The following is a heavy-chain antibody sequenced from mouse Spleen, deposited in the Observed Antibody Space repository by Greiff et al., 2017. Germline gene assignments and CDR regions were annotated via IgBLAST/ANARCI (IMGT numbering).Heavy chain of an antibody. Sequence: EVQLVESGGGLVKPGGSLKLSCAASGFTFSSYAMSWVRQTPEKRLEWVATISSGGSYTYYPDSVKGRFTISRDNAKNTLYLQMSSLRSEDTAMYYCARRDDYEAWFAYWGQGTLVTVSA. CDR1: GFTFSSYA. V-gene: IGHV5-9-3*01. CDR3: ARRDDYEAWFAY. J-gene: IGHJ3*01. D-gene: IGHD2-4*01. CDR2: ISSGGSYT.